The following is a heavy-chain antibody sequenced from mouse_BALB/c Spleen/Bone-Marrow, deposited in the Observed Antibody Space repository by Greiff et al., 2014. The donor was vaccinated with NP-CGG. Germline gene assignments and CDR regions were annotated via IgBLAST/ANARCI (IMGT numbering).Heavy chain of an antibody. CDR1: GYSITSYYS. Sequence: QLQQSGPDLVKPSQSLSLTCTVTGYSITSYYSWHWIRQFPGNKLEWMGYIHYSGVTVYNPSLKSRISITRDTSNNQFFLQLNSVTTEDTATYYCSRFAGTPYTMDYWGQGTSVTVSS. D-gene: IGHD4-1*01. V-gene: IGHV3-1*02. J-gene: IGHJ4*01. CDR3: SRFAGTPYTMDY. CDR2: IHYSGVT.